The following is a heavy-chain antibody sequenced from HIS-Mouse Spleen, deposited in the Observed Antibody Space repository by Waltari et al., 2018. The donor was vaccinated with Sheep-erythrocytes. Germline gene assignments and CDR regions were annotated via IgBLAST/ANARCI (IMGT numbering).Heavy chain of an antibody. CDR1: GFSFDDYA. CDR2: ISWNRWSI. Sequence: EVQLVESGGGLVQPGRSLRLSCAASGFSFDDYAMHWFRAAPGKVLVWVKDISWNRWSIGYAESEKGRFTISRDNAKNSLYLQMNSLRAEDTALYYCAKDISRNIVVVPAAVGDYWGQGTLVTVSS. D-gene: IGHD2-2*01. CDR3: AKDISRNIVVVPAAVGDY. V-gene: IGHV3-9*01. J-gene: IGHJ4*02.